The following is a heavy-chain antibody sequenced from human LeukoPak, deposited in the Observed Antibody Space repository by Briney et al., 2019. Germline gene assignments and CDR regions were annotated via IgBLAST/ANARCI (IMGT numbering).Heavy chain of an antibody. Sequence: KPSETLPLTCTVSGGSISRSSYYWGWIRQPPGKGLEWIATIYYSGSTYYNPSLKSRVTISADTSKNQFSLKLSSVTAADTAVYYCARLTSGHFDYWGQGTLVTVSS. CDR2: IYYSGST. V-gene: IGHV4-39*01. CDR1: GGSISRSSYY. D-gene: IGHD3-10*01. J-gene: IGHJ4*02. CDR3: ARLTSGHFDY.